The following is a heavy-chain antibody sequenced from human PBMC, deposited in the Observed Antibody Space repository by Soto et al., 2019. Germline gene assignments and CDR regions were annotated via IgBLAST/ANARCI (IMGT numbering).Heavy chain of an antibody. Sequence: QVQLQESGPGLVRPSETLSLTCTVSGDSISSHYWTWIRQPAGKGLEYIGRIYGTGTTDYNPSLESRVSMSVDTSKNQIYLRLTSVTAADTAMYFCAREKGYYYNAMDGWGQGTTVAVS. V-gene: IGHV4-4*07. CDR1: GDSISSHY. CDR3: AREKGYYYNAMDG. CDR2: IYGTGTT. J-gene: IGHJ6*02.